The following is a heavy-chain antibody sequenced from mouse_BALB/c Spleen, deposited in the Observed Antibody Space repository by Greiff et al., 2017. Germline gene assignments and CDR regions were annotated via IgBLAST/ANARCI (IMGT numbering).Heavy chain of an antibody. CDR1: GFTFSSYA. J-gene: IGHJ1*01. CDR2: ISSGGSYT. CDR3: ARPYVNYEVYWYFEV. V-gene: IGHV5-9-3*01. Sequence: EVQGVESGGGLVKPGGSLKLSCAASGFTFSSYAMSWVRQTPEKRLEWVATISSGGSYTYYPDSVKGRFTISRDNAKNTLYLQMSSLRSEDTAMYYCARPYVNYEVYWYFEVWGAGTTVTVSS. D-gene: IGHD2-1*01.